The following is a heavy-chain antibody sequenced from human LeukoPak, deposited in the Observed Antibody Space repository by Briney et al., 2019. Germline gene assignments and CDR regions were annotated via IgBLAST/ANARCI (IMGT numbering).Heavy chain of an antibody. CDR2: INHSGST. CDR3: ARGTPGTERYSFFWFDP. CDR1: GGSFSGYY. D-gene: IGHD5-18*01. J-gene: IGHJ5*02. V-gene: IGHV4-34*01. Sequence: SETLSLTCAVYGGSFSGYYWSWIRQPPGKGLEWIGEINHSGSTNYNPSLKSRVTISVDTSKNQFSLKLSSVTAADTAVYYCARGTPGTERYSFFWFDPWGQGTLVTVSS.